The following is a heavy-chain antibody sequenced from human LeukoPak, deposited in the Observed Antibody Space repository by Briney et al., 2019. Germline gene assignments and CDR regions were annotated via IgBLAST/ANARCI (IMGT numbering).Heavy chain of an antibody. Sequence: GGSLRLSCAASGFTFSTYWMHWVRQAPGKGLVWVLRINSAGSSTSYADSVKGRFTISRDNAKNTLFLQMNSLRAEDTAVYYCARSLGGSFDYWGQGTLVTVSS. CDR3: ARSLGGSFDY. CDR1: GFTFSTYW. J-gene: IGHJ4*02. D-gene: IGHD1-26*01. V-gene: IGHV3-74*01. CDR2: INSAGSST.